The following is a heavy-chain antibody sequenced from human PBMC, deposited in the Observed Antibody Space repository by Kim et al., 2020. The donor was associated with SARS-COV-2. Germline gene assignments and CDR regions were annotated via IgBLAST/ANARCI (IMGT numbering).Heavy chain of an antibody. J-gene: IGHJ4*02. V-gene: IGHV3-30*18. Sequence: GGSLRLSCAASGFTFSSYGMHWVRQAPGKGLEWVAVISYDGSNKYYADSVKGPFTISRDNSKNTLYLQMNSLRAEDTAVYYCAKDPHGDYVAYYFDYWGQGTLVTVSS. CDR3: AKDPHGDYVAYYFDY. D-gene: IGHD4-17*01. CDR1: GFTFSSYG. CDR2: ISYDGSNK.